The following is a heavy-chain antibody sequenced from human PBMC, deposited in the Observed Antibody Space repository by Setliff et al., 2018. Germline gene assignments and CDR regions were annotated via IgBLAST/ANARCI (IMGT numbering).Heavy chain of an antibody. CDR3: AKAKGGYSSNWYTVGDY. D-gene: IGHD6-13*01. CDR2: ISSSSNYI. CDR1: GFTFTTYS. J-gene: IGHJ4*02. Sequence: GSLRLSCGASGFTFTTYSMNWVRQAPGKGLEWVSSISSSSNYIYYADSVKGRFTISRDNAKNTLYLQMNSLRAEDTAVYYCAKAKGGYSSNWYTVGDYWGQGTMVTVSS. V-gene: IGHV3-21*01.